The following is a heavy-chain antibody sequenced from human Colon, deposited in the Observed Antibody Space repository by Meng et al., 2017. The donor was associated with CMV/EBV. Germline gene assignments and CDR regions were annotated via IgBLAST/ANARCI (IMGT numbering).Heavy chain of an antibody. Sequence: QVQRVESGGGVCQPGGSLRLSCVVSGFTFSSYGVHWVRQVPGKGLEWVAFMTYDGGKEYYADSVQGRFTISRDNFKNTLYLQMNSLRAEDTAIYYCAKFRETKRDYWGQGTLVTVSS. V-gene: IGHV3-30*02. CDR2: MTYDGGKE. J-gene: IGHJ4*02. CDR3: AKFRETKRDY. D-gene: IGHD1-7*01. CDR1: GFTFSSYG.